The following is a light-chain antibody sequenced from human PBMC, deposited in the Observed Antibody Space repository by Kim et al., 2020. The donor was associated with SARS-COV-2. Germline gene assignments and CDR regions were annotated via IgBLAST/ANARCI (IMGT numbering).Light chain of an antibody. V-gene: IGLV3-21*04. Sequence: PGRAASITWGGDNLPREGDHWYQQKRGQAPVLVMYYDMDRPSGIPERFSGSNSGNTATLTVSRVEAGDEADYYCQVWDTNSDHVLFGGGTQLTVL. CDR3: QVWDTNSDHVL. J-gene: IGLJ2*01. CDR2: YDM. CDR1: NLPREG.